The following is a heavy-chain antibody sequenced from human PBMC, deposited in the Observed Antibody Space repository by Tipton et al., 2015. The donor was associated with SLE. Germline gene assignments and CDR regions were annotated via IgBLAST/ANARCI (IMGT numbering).Heavy chain of an antibody. Sequence: LRLSCSVSGGSISSKYWSWIRQAPGKGLEWIGYFSYSGGINYNPSLKSRVTISADTSKNQFSLKLSSVTAADTAVYFCARATLGIVVVFDYWGQGPLVTVSS. J-gene: IGHJ4*02. CDR1: GGSISSKY. CDR3: ARATLGIVVVFDY. V-gene: IGHV4-59*01. CDR2: FSYSGGI. D-gene: IGHD3-22*01.